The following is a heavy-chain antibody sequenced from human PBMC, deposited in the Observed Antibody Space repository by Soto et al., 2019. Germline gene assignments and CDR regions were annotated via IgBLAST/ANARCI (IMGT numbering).Heavy chain of an antibody. V-gene: IGHV4-4*02. J-gene: IGHJ4*02. CDR3: ARTNYGSGTDYDFDY. Sequence: QVQLQESGPGLVKPSGTLSLTCAVSGDSISSSNWWSWVRQSPGKGLEWIGEIHHSGDMNYNPSLESRVTISVDKSTNQFSLKLNSVTAADTAVYYCARTNYGSGTDYDFDYWGQGTLVTVSS. CDR1: GDSISSSNW. D-gene: IGHD3-10*01. CDR2: IHHSGDM.